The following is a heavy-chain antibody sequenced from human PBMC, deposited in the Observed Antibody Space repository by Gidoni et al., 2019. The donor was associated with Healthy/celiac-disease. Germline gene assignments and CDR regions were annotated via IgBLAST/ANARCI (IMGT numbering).Heavy chain of an antibody. D-gene: IGHD3-10*01. V-gene: IGHV1-18*04. CDR1: GYTFTSYG. J-gene: IGHJ4*02. Sequence: QVQLVQSGAEVKKPGASVKVSCKASGYTFTSYGSSWVRPAPGQGLEWMGWISAYNGNTNYAQKLQGRVTMTTDTSTSTAYMELRSLRSDDTAVYYCAREGYYYGSGSYYHFEFDYWGQGTLVTVSS. CDR3: AREGYYYGSGSYYHFEFDY. CDR2: ISAYNGNT.